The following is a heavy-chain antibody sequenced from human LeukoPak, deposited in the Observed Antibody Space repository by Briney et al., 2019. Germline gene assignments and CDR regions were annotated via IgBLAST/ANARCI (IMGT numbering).Heavy chain of an antibody. J-gene: IGHJ4*02. D-gene: IGHD3-3*01. Sequence: PSETLSLTCTVSGGSISSYYWSWIRQPAGKGLEWIGRIYTSGSTNYNLSLKSRVTMSVDTSKNQFSLKLSSVTAADTAVYYCARASTYDFWSGYYITYFDYWGQGTLVTVSS. CDR3: ARASTYDFWSGYYITYFDY. V-gene: IGHV4-4*07. CDR2: IYTSGST. CDR1: GGSISSYY.